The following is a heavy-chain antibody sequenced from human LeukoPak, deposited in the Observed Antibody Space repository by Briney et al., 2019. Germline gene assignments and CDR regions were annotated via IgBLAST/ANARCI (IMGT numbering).Heavy chain of an antibody. CDR1: GGSISSSSYY. Sequence: KTSETLSLTCTVSGGSISSSSYYWGWIRQPPGKGLEWIGSIYYSGSTNYNPSLKSRVTISVDTSKNQFSLKLSSVTAADTAVYYCARGPGPDYGGKHYYYYYGMDVWGQGTTVTVSS. J-gene: IGHJ6*02. D-gene: IGHD4-23*01. CDR2: IYYSGST. CDR3: ARGPGPDYGGKHYYYYYGMDV. V-gene: IGHV4-39*07.